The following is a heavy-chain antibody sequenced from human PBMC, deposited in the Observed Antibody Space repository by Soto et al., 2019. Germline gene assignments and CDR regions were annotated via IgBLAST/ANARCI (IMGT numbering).Heavy chain of an antibody. V-gene: IGHV4-59*08. J-gene: IGHJ3*02. D-gene: IGHD1-26*01. CDR1: GGSTSPYY. CDR3: ARHGRWQDLDI. Sequence: SETLSLTCTGSGGSTSPYYWSWIRQPPGKGLEWIGYMYKTGSTVYNPSLKSRVTISVDTSKNQFSLKLSSVTAADTAVYYYARHGRWQDLDIWGQGTMVTVAS. CDR2: MYKTGST.